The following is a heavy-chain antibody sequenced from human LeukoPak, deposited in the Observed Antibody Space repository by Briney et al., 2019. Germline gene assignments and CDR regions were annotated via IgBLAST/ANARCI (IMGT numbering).Heavy chain of an antibody. Sequence: SETLSLTCTVSGGSISSSSYYWGWIRQPPGKGLEWIGSIYYSGSTYYNPSLKSRFTISVDTSKNQFSLKLSSVTAADTAVYYCARDAYYDFWSRPENYYMDVWGKGTTVTVSS. CDR3: ARDAYYDFWSRPENYYMDV. D-gene: IGHD3-3*01. V-gene: IGHV4-39*07. CDR2: IYYSGST. J-gene: IGHJ6*03. CDR1: GGSISSSSYY.